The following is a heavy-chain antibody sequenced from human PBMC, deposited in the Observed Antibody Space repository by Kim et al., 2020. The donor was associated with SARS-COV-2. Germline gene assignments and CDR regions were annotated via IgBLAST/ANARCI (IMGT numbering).Heavy chain of an antibody. D-gene: IGHD3-3*01. Sequence: SETLSLTCTVSGGSISSGGYYWSWIRQHPGKGLEWIGYIYYSGSTSSNPSLKSRVTISVDTSKNQFSLKLSSVTAADTAVYYCARGEMIFGVVTYAFDIWGQGTMVTVSS. CDR2: IYYSGST. V-gene: IGHV4-31*03. CDR3: ARGEMIFGVVTYAFDI. J-gene: IGHJ3*02. CDR1: GGSISSGGYY.